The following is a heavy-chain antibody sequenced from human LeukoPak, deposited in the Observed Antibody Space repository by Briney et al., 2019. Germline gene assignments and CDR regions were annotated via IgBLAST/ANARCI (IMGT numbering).Heavy chain of an antibody. CDR1: GFSFSLYG. D-gene: IGHD5-24*01. CDR3: ARDLETRKQRWLRYPDY. Sequence: PGGSLRLSCAASGFSFSLYGMHWVRQAPGKGLEWVAVISHDGSNKYYADSVKGRFTISRDNSINTLSLQMDSLRPEDTAVYVCARDLETRKQRWLRYPDYWGQGTLVTVSS. V-gene: IGHV3-30*03. CDR2: ISHDGSNK. J-gene: IGHJ4*02.